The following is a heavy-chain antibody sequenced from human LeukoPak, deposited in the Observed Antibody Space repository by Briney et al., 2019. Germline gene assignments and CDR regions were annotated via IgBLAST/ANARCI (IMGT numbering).Heavy chain of an antibody. D-gene: IGHD2-15*01. J-gene: IGHJ3*02. V-gene: IGHV4-59*08. CDR3: VRHLSAGRPAFDI. Sequence: SETLSLTCTVSGGSINSYYWSWIRQPPGKGLEWIGYIYYSGSTNYNPSLKSRVTISVDTSNNKFSLKLTSLSAADTAVYYCVRHLSAGRPAFDIWGQGTMVTVSS. CDR1: GGSINSYY. CDR2: IYYSGST.